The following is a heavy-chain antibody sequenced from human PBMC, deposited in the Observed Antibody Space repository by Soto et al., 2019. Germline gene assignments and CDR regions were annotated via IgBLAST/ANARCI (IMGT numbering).Heavy chain of an antibody. V-gene: IGHV3-53*01. CDR2: INSDGST. D-gene: IGHD5-18*01. J-gene: IGHJ4*02. CDR1: GFLVNSAY. CDR3: ARSGYSFAWGY. Sequence: EVQLVESGGGLIPPGGSLRLSCAAYGFLVNSAYMTWVRHAPGKGLEWLSMINSDGSTLYAECVKGRFTISRDNSKNRLDLQMNSLRAEDTAMYYCARSGYSFAWGYWGQGTLVIVTS.